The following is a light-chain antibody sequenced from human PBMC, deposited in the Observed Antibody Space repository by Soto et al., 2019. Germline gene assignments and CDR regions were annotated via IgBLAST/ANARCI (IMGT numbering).Light chain of an antibody. CDR1: SSNIGAGYD. Sequence: QSVLTQPPSVSGAPGQRVTISCTGSSSNIGAGYDVHWYQQLPGTAPKLLIYVNTNRPSGVPDRFSGSESGTSASLAITGLQAEDEADYYCQSHDSSLSAVVFGGGTKLTVL. J-gene: IGLJ2*01. CDR3: QSHDSSLSAVV. CDR2: VNT. V-gene: IGLV1-40*01.